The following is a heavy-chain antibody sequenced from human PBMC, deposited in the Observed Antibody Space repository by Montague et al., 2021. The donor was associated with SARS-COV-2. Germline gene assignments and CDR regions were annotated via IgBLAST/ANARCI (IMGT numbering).Heavy chain of an antibody. V-gene: IGHV4-61*02. J-gene: IGHJ3*02. D-gene: IGHD3-10*01. CDR3: ASERAYDYGSGTYPGGFDI. CDR1: GGSISSGSYY. CDR2: IYTTGRT. Sequence: TLSLTCTVSGGSISSGSYYWSWIRQPAGKGLEWIGRIYTTGRTNYNLSLKSQVTISVDTSKNQFSLRLSSVTAADTAAYYCASERAYDYGSGTYPGGFDIWGQGTMVTVSS.